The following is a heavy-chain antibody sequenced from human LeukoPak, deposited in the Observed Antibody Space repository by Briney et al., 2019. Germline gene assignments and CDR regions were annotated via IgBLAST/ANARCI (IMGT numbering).Heavy chain of an antibody. CDR2: IYYSGST. Sequence: PSETLSLTCTVSGGSISSYYWSWIRQPPGKGLEWIGYIYYSGSTNYNPSLKSRVTISVDTSKNQFSLKLSSVTAADTAVYYCARDRLVGYTAMVGRNYGMDVWGKGTTVTVSS. D-gene: IGHD5-18*01. J-gene: IGHJ6*04. CDR3: ARDRLVGYTAMVGRNYGMDV. CDR1: GGSISSYY. V-gene: IGHV4-59*01.